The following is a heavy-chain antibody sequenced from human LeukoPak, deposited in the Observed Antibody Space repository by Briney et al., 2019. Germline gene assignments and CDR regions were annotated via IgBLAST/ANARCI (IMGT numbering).Heavy chain of an antibody. Sequence: GRSLRLSCAASGFTFSSYAMHWVRQAPGKGLEWVAVISYDGSNKYYADSVKGRFTISRDNSKNTLYLQMNSLRAEDTAVYYCALSGGTDWYGLECWGQGTLVTVSS. CDR2: ISYDGSNK. CDR1: GFTFSSYA. CDR3: ALSGGTDWYGLEC. J-gene: IGHJ4*02. V-gene: IGHV3-30-3*01. D-gene: IGHD3-3*01.